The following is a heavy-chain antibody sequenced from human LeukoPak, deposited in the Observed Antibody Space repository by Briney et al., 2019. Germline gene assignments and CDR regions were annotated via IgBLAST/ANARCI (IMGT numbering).Heavy chain of an antibody. CDR3: ASLPAATPNWFDP. J-gene: IGHJ5*02. Sequence: SETLSLTCTVSGGSISSYYWSWIRQPPGKGLEWIGYIYTSGSTNYNPSLKSRVTISVDTSKNQFSLKLSSVPAADTAVYYCASLPAATPNWFDPWGQGTLVTVSS. V-gene: IGHV4-4*09. D-gene: IGHD2-2*01. CDR1: GGSISSYY. CDR2: IYTSGST.